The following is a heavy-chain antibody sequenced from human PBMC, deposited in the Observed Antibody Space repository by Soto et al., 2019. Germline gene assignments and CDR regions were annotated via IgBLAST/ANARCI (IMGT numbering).Heavy chain of an antibody. V-gene: IGHV2-5*02. Sequence: ITLKESGPTLVKPTQTLTLTCSFSGFSLSTSGVSVGCIRQPPGKALEWLALIYWDDDKRYSPSLNSRLTITKDTSKTQVVLTMNNMDPVDTSTYYCAHGPTGTSYFDYWGQGTLVTVSS. J-gene: IGHJ4*02. CDR3: AHGPTGTSYFDY. D-gene: IGHD2-2*01. CDR2: IYWDDDK. CDR1: GFSLSTSGVS.